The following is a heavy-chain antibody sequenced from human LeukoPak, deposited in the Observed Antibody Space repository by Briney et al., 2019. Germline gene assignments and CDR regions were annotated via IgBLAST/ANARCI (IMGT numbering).Heavy chain of an antibody. CDR2: ISTVSTYT. J-gene: IGHJ6*03. D-gene: IGHD6-25*01. CDR3: ARDGSGFYLYYYMDV. CDR1: GFTFTDYS. V-gene: IGHV3-21*01. Sequence: GGSLRLSCAASGFTFTDYSMTWVRQAPGKGLDWVSSISTVSTYTFYSDSAKGRFTITRDNAKNTLYLQMSSLSAEDTGVYYCARDGSGFYLYYYMDVWGRGTTVTVSS.